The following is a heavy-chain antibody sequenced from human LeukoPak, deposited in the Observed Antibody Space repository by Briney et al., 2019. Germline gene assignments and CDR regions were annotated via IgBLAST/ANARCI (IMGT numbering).Heavy chain of an antibody. CDR1: GGTFSSYA. CDR2: IIPILGIA. V-gene: IGHV1-69*10. J-gene: IGHJ4*02. CDR3: ARGFEYYYDSSGFPTPSTPYYFDY. Sequence: SVTVSCKASGGTFSSYAISWVRQAPGQGLEWMGRIIPILGIANYAQKFQGRVTITADKSTSTAYMELSSLRSEDTAVYYCARGFEYYYDSSGFPTPSTPYYFDYWGQGTLVTVSS. D-gene: IGHD3-22*01.